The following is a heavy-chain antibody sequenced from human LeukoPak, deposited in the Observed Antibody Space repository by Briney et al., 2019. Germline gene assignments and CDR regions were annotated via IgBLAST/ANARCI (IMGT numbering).Heavy chain of an antibody. V-gene: IGHV4-34*01. CDR1: GGSFSGYY. D-gene: IGHD6-19*01. CDR2: INHSGST. Sequence: PSETLSLTCAVYGGSFSGYYWSWIRQPPGKGLEWIGEINHSGSTNYNPSLKSRVTISVDTSKNQFSPKLSSVTAADTAVYYCARGLVAVASAALYYWGQGTLVTVSS. CDR3: ARGLVAVASAALYY. J-gene: IGHJ4*02.